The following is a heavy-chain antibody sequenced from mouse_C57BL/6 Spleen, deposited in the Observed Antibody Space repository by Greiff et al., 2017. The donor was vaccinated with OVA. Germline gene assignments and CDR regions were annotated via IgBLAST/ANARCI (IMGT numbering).Heavy chain of an antibody. V-gene: IGHV1-15*01. D-gene: IGHD1-1*01. CDR3: TRGYYGSAHDAMDY. CDR1: GYTFTDYE. CDR2: IDPASGGT. Sequence: VQLQQSGAELVRPGASVTLSCKASGYTFTDYEMHWVKQTPVHGLEWIGAIDPASGGTAYNQKFKGKAILTADKSSSTAYMEIRSLTSEDSAYDYSTRGYYGSAHDAMDYWGQGTSVTVSS. J-gene: IGHJ4*01.